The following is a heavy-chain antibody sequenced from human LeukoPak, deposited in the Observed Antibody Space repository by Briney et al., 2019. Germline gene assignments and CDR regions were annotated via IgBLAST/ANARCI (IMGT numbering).Heavy chain of an antibody. CDR3: ARDPPWRLRLGELSQTYYFDY. V-gene: IGHV3-48*03. D-gene: IGHD3-16*02. Sequence: GGSLRLSCAASGFTFSSYEMNWVRQAPGKGLEWVSYISCSGSTIYYADSVKGRFTISRDNAKNSLYLQMNSLRAEDTAVYYCARDPPWRLRLGELSQTYYFDYWGQGTLVTVSS. CDR2: ISCSGSTI. CDR1: GFTFSSYE. J-gene: IGHJ4*02.